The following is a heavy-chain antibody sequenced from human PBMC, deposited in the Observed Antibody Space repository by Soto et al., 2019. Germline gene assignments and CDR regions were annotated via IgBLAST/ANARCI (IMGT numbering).Heavy chain of an antibody. CDR1: GYSFSNYW. D-gene: IGHD3-10*01. CDR3: ARIMVRGVITYSRDYHGMNV. Sequence: GESLKISCKGSGYSFSNYWIGWVRQMPGKGLEWMGIIFPRDSDTRYSPSFQGQVTISADKSISTAYLQWSSLKASDTAMYYCARIMVRGVITYSRDYHGMNVWGQGTTVTVSS. CDR2: IFPRDSDT. J-gene: IGHJ6*02. V-gene: IGHV5-51*01.